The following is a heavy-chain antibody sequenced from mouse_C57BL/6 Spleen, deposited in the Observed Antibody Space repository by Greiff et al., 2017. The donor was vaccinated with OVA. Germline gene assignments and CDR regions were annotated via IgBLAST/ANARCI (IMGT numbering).Heavy chain of an antibody. V-gene: IGHV5-17*01. D-gene: IGHD1-3*01. Sequence: EVQVVESGGGLVKPGGSLKLSCAASGFTFSDYGMHWVRQAPEKGLEWVAYISSGSSTIYYADTVKGRFTISRDNAKNTLFRQMTSLRSEDTAMYYCARSGYWYFDVWGTGTTVTVSS. CDR2: ISSGSSTI. J-gene: IGHJ1*03. CDR1: GFTFSDYG. CDR3: ARSGYWYFDV.